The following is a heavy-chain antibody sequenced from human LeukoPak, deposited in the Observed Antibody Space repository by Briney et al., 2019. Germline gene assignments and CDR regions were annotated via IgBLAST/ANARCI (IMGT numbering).Heavy chain of an antibody. CDR2: IYYSGST. J-gene: IGHJ1*01. CDR1: GGSFSGYY. D-gene: IGHD6-19*01. Sequence: PSETLSLTCAVYGGSFSGYYWSWIRQPPGKGLEWIGYIYYSGSTNYNPSLKSRVTISVDTSKNQFSLKLSSETAADTAVYYCARGSEHRWLLNTAEYFQHWGQGTLVTVSS. V-gene: IGHV4-59*01. CDR3: ARGSEHRWLLNTAEYFQH.